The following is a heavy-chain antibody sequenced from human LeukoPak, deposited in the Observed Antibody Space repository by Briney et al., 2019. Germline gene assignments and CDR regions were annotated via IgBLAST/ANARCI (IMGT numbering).Heavy chain of an antibody. CDR2: MNPNSGNT. V-gene: IGHV1-8*01. J-gene: IGHJ4*02. D-gene: IGHD3-10*01. Sequence: ASVKVSCKASGYTFTSYDINWVRQATGQGLEWMGWMNPNSGNTGYAQKFQGRVTMTRDTSTSTVYMELSSLRSEDTAVYYCARVLSGSGSYYRYFDYWGQGTLVTVSS. CDR1: GYTFTSYD. CDR3: ARVLSGSGSYYRYFDY.